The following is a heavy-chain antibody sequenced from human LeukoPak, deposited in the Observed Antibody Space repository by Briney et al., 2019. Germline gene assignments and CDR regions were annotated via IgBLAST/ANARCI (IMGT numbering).Heavy chain of an antibody. CDR2: IKSKTDGGAT. Sequence: TGGSLRLSCAASGFTFTYAWMNWVRQAPGKGLEWVGRIKSKTDGGATDYAAPMKGRFTISRDDSKNTLYLQMNSLKTEDTAVYYCTKILDYYYYYMDVWGKGTTVTVSS. CDR1: GFTFTYAW. V-gene: IGHV3-15*01. D-gene: IGHD2-8*02. J-gene: IGHJ6*03. CDR3: TKILDYYYYYMDV.